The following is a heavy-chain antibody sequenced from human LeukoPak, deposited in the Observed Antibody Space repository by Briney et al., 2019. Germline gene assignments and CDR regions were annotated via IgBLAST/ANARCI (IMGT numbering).Heavy chain of an antibody. CDR3: ARARSGYLYVFDY. V-gene: IGHV4-59*01. J-gene: IGHJ4*02. D-gene: IGHD3-3*01. CDR2: IYYSGST. Sequence: PSETLSLTCAVYGGSFSGYYWSWIRQPPGKGLEWIGYIYYSGSTNYNPSLKSRVTISVDTSKNQFSLKLSSVTAADTAVYYCARARSGYLYVFDYWGQGTLVTVSS. CDR1: GGSFSGYY.